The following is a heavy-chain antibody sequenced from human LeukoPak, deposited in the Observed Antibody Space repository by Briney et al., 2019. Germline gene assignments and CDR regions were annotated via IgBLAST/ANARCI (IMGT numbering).Heavy chain of an antibody. CDR3: AKYVSQTGYDY. Sequence: GESLKISCKASGYTFTNYWIGWVRQMPGKGLEWMGIIYPGDSDTRYSPSFQGQVTISADKSISTAYLQWSSLKASDTAMYYCAKYVSQTGYDYWGQGTLVTVSS. V-gene: IGHV5-51*01. D-gene: IGHD3-9*01. CDR1: GYTFTNYW. J-gene: IGHJ4*02. CDR2: IYPGDSDT.